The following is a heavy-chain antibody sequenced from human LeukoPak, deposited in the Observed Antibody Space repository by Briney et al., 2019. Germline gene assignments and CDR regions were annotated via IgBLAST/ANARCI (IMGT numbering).Heavy chain of an antibody. D-gene: IGHD3-9*01. CDR3: ARGHDILTGYDNWFDP. CDR1: RFTFSSYT. Sequence: GGSLRLSCSASRFTFSSYTMNWVRQAPGKGLEWVSSIDPSSTYIYYADSVKGRFTISRDNAKNSLYLQMNSLRAEDTALYHCARGHDILTGYDNWFDPWGQGTLVTVSS. J-gene: IGHJ5*02. V-gene: IGHV3-21*04. CDR2: IDPSSTYI.